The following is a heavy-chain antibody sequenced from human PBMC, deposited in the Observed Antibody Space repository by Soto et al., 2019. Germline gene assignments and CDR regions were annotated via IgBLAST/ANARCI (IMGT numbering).Heavy chain of an antibody. V-gene: IGHV3-74*02. Sequence: EVQLVESGGGSVQPGGSLRLSCEASGFTFSSYWMHWVRQSPGKGLVWVSRISSDGSSTSYGDSVKGRFTVSRDNAKNTLYLQMSSLRAEDTAIYYCARRVAVTGLQYWGQGTLVSVSS. CDR1: GFTFSSYW. D-gene: IGHD2-8*02. J-gene: IGHJ4*02. CDR3: ARRVAVTGLQY. CDR2: ISSDGSST.